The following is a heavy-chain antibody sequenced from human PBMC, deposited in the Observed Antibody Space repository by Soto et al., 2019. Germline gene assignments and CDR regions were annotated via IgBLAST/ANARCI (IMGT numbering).Heavy chain of an antibody. CDR3: ARHGRFLEWLLFRHNWFDP. CDR2: IYYSGST. V-gene: IGHV4-39*01. J-gene: IGHJ5*02. D-gene: IGHD3-3*01. Sequence: SETLSLTCTVSGGSISSSSYYWGWIRQPPGKGLEWIGSIYYSGSTYYNPSLKSRVTISVDTSKNQFSLKLSSVTAADTAVYYCARHGRFLEWLLFRHNWFDPWSQGTLVTVSS. CDR1: GGSISSSSYY.